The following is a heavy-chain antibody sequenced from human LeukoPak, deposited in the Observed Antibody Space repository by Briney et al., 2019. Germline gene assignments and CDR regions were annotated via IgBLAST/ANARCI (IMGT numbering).Heavy chain of an antibody. CDR1: GGSFSGYY. Sequence: KPSETLPLTCAVYGGSFSGYYWSWIRQPPGKGLEWIGEINHSGSTNYNPSLKSRVTISVDTSKNQFSLKLSSVTAADTAVYYCARGPGPARGRFDYWGQGTLVTVSS. CDR2: INHSGST. V-gene: IGHV4-34*01. J-gene: IGHJ4*02. D-gene: IGHD3-10*01. CDR3: ARGPGPARGRFDY.